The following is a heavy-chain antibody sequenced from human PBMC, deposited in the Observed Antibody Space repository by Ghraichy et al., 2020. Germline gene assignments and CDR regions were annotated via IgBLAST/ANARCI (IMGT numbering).Heavy chain of an antibody. Sequence: GGSLRLSCAASGFTFSSYSMNWVRQAPGKGLEWVSSISSSSSYIYYADSVKGRFTISRDNAKNSLYLQMNSLRAEDTAVYYCARSIADTAYSSGWYYFDYWGQGTLVTVSS. J-gene: IGHJ4*02. CDR1: GFTFSSYS. V-gene: IGHV3-21*01. D-gene: IGHD6-19*01. CDR3: ARSIADTAYSSGWYYFDY. CDR2: ISSSSSYI.